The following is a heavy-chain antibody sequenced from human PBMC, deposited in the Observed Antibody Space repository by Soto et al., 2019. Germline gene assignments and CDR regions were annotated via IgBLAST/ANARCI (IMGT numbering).Heavy chain of an antibody. D-gene: IGHD3-10*01. J-gene: IGHJ4*02. Sequence: PGESLKISCKGSGYSFTDYWIGWVRQMPGKGLEWMGIVYPGDSDTRYRPSFQGKVTFSADRSINSAYLEWSSLKASDTAMYYCARRTLITLVRGVKYFDYWGPGTLVTVS. CDR2: VYPGDSDT. V-gene: IGHV5-51*01. CDR1: GYSFTDYW. CDR3: ARRTLITLVRGVKYFDY.